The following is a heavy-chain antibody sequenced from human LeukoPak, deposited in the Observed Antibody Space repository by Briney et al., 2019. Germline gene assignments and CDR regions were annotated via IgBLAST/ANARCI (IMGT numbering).Heavy chain of an antibody. CDR3: ARDGYNAFDI. CDR1: GGSISSYY. J-gene: IGHJ3*02. Sequence: ASETLSLTCTVSGGSISSYYWSWIRQPQGKGLEWIGYIYYSGSTNYNPSLKSRVTISVDTSKNQSSLKLSSVTAADTAVYYCARDGYNAFDIWGQGTMVTVSS. V-gene: IGHV4-59*01. D-gene: IGHD5-24*01. CDR2: IYYSGST.